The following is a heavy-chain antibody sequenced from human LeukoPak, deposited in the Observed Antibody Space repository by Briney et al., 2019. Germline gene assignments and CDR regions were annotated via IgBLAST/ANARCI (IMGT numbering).Heavy chain of an antibody. D-gene: IGHD2-8*01. CDR1: GSTYDDYG. Sequence: GGSLRLSCAASGSTYDDYGMSWVRHAPGKGLEWVSGINWNGGSTGYADSVKGRFTISRDNAKNSLYLQMNSLRAEDTALYYCAAEKRGVYKTFDYWGQGTLVTVSS. CDR2: INWNGGST. V-gene: IGHV3-20*04. CDR3: AAEKRGVYKTFDY. J-gene: IGHJ4*02.